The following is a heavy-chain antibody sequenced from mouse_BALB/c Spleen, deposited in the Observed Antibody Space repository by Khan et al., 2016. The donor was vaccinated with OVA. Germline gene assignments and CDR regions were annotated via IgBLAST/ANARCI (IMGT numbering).Heavy chain of an antibody. V-gene: IGHV1-87*01. Sequence: QVQLQQSGAELARPGASVKFSCKSSGYTFTSYWMSWVKQTPGQSLEWIGAIYPGDGDTRYTQKFKGQATLTADKSSSTAYMQLSSLASEDSAIYYCASYRYDYVDYWGQGTILTVSS. CDR3: ASYRYDYVDY. CDR2: IYPGDGDT. J-gene: IGHJ2*01. D-gene: IGHD2-12*01. CDR1: GYTFTSYW.